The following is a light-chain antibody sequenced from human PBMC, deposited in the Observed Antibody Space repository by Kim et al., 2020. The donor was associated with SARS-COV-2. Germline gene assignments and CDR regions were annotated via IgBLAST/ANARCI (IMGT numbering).Light chain of an antibody. Sequence: VSPGQTASITCSGDKLGDKYACWYQQKPGQSPVLVIYQDNKRPSGIPERFSGSNSGNTATLTISGTQAMDEADYYCQAWDSSTGVFGTGTKVIVL. CDR1: KLGDKY. CDR2: QDN. J-gene: IGLJ1*01. CDR3: QAWDSSTGV. V-gene: IGLV3-1*01.